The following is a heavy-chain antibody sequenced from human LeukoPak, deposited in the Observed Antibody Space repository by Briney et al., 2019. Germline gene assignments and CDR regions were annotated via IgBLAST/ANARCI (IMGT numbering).Heavy chain of an antibody. V-gene: IGHV3-20*04. D-gene: IGHD3-10*01. CDR3: ARPGRFGELLYDYFDY. CDR1: GFTFDDYG. J-gene: IGHJ4*02. CDR2: INWNGGST. Sequence: RSGGSLRLSCAASGFTFDDYGMSWVRQAPGKGLEWVSGINWNGGSTGYADSVKGRFTISRDNAKNSLYLQMKSLRAEDTAVYYCARPGRFGELLYDYFDYWGQGTLVTVSS.